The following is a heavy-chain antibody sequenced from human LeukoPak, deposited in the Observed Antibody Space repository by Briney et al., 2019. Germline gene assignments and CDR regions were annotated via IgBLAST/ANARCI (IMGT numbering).Heavy chain of an antibody. Sequence: SETLSLTCAVYGGSFSGYYWSWIRQPPGKGLEWIGEINHSGSTNYNPSLKSRVTISVDTSKNQFSLKLSSVTAADTAVYYCARTPELRFLEWLFTHTYYFDYWGQGTLVTVSS. CDR1: GGSFSGYY. D-gene: IGHD3-3*01. CDR3: ARTPELRFLEWLFTHTYYFDY. CDR2: INHSGST. V-gene: IGHV4-34*01. J-gene: IGHJ4*02.